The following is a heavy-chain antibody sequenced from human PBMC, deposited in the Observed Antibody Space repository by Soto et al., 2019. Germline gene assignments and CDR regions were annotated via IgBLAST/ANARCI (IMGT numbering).Heavy chain of an antibody. J-gene: IGHJ6*02. CDR2: IDPSDSYT. D-gene: IGHD3-9*01. CDR1: GYSFTSYW. Sequence: GESLKISCKGSGYSFTSYWISWVRQMPGKGLEWMGRIDPSDSYTNYSPSFQGHVTTSADKSISTAYLQWSSLKASDTAMYYCARHGNYDILTGPSYYYYGMDVXGQGTKVTVYS. V-gene: IGHV5-10-1*01. CDR3: ARHGNYDILTGPSYYYYGMDV.